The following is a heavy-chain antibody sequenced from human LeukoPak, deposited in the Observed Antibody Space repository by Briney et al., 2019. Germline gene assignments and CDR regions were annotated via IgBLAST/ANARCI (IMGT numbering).Heavy chain of an antibody. CDR2: IRYDGRNK. Sequence: GGSLRLSCAASGFTFNNYGMHWVRQAPGKGLEWVAFIRYDGRNKYYADSVKGRFTISRDNSKNTLYLQMNSLRAEDTAVYYCAKGPKRYNILTGYFVIETAFDIWGQGTMVTVSS. CDR1: GFTFNNYG. CDR3: AKGPKRYNILTGYFVIETAFDI. J-gene: IGHJ3*02. D-gene: IGHD3-9*01. V-gene: IGHV3-30*02.